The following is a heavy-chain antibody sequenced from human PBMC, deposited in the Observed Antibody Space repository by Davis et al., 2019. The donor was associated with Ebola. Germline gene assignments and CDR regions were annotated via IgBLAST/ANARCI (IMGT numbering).Heavy chain of an antibody. D-gene: IGHD3-3*01. CDR1: GGSISSSSYY. CDR2: IYYSGST. J-gene: IGHJ5*02. V-gene: IGHV4-39*01. Sequence: MPSETLSLTCTVSGGSISSSSYYWGWIRQPPGKGLEWIGSIYYSGSTYYNPSLKSRVTISVDTSKNQFSLKLSSVTAADTAVYYCARSYDFWSGYPPGWFDPWGQGTLVTVSS. CDR3: ARSYDFWSGYPPGWFDP.